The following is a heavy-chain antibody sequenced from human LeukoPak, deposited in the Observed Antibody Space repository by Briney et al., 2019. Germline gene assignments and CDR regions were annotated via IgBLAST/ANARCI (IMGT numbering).Heavy chain of an antibody. CDR2: IYYSGST. CDR1: GGSISSGGYC. J-gene: IGHJ4*02. CDR3: ASSQPGRRGFDY. D-gene: IGHD1-14*01. Sequence: PSETLSLTCTVSGGSISSGGYCWSWIRQHPGKGLEWIGYIYYSGSTYYNPSLKSRVTISVDTSKNQFSLKLSSVTAADTAVYYCASSQPGRRGFDYWGQGTLVTVSS. V-gene: IGHV4-31*03.